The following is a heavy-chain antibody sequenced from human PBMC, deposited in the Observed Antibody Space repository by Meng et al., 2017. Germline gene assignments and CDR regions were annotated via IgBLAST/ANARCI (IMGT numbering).Heavy chain of an antibody. J-gene: IGHJ6*02. D-gene: IGHD2-15*01. CDR3: ATPIGAVVAATLLYYGMDV. Sequence: GESLKISCAASGFTFSSYAMHWVRQAPGKGLEWVAVISYDGSNKYYADSVKGRFTISRDNSKNTLYLQMNSLRAEDTAVYYCATPIGAVVAATLLYYGMDVWGQGTTVTVSS. CDR2: ISYDGSNK. V-gene: IGHV3-30*04. CDR1: GFTFSSYA.